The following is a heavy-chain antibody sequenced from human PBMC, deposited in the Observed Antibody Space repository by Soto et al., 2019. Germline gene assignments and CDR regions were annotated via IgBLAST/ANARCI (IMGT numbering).Heavy chain of an antibody. J-gene: IGHJ5*02. V-gene: IGHV4-31*03. CDR1: GGSISSGGYY. D-gene: IGHD3-16*01. Sequence: QVQLQESGPGLVKPSQTLSLTCTVSGGSISSGGYYWSWIRQHPGKGLEWIGYIYYSGSTYYNPSLKSRVTISVDTSKNPFSLKLSSVAAADTAVYYCARDDPGVFIGWFDPWGQGTLVTVSS. CDR2: IYYSGST. CDR3: ARDDPGVFIGWFDP.